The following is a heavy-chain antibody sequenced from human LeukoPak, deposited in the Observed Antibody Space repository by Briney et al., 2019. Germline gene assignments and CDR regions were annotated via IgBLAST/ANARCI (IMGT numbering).Heavy chain of an antibody. CDR2: ISGSSTYI. J-gene: IGHJ4*02. CDR1: GFTFSSYS. D-gene: IGHD3-22*01. CDR3: ARGPRFAVRMIVVVTKGHFDY. Sequence: GGSLRLSCAASGFTFSSYSINWVRQAPGKGLEWVSSISGSSTYIHYADSVKGRFTVSRDNAKNSLYLQMNSLRAEDTAVYYCARGPRFAVRMIVVVTKGHFDYWGQGALVTVSS. V-gene: IGHV3-21*01.